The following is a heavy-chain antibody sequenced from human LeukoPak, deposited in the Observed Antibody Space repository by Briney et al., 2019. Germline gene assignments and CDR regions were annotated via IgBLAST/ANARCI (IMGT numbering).Heavy chain of an antibody. D-gene: IGHD3-10*01. V-gene: IGHV1-18*01. CDR3: AGVNMVRGVIIKDY. CDR2: ISAYNGNT. J-gene: IGHJ4*02. CDR1: GYTFTSYG. Sequence: ASVKVSCKASGYTFTSYGISWVRQAPGQGLEWMGWISAYNGNTNYAQKLQGRVTMTTDTSTSTAYMELRSLRSDDTAVYYCAGVNMVRGVIIKDYWGQGTLVTVSS.